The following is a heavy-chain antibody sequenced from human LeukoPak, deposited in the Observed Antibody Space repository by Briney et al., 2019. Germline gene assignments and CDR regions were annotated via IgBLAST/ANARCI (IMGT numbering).Heavy chain of an antibody. V-gene: IGHV3-48*01. CDR3: ARGGSHYYDSMDY. Sequence: GGSLRLSCVASGVTLSNYAMSWARQAPGKGLEWVSYISSGSSAIYYADSVKGRFTFSRDNAKNSLYLQMNSLRAEDTAVYYCARGGSHYYDSMDYWGQGTLVTVSS. CDR1: GVTLSNYA. D-gene: IGHD3-22*01. J-gene: IGHJ4*02. CDR2: ISSGSSAI.